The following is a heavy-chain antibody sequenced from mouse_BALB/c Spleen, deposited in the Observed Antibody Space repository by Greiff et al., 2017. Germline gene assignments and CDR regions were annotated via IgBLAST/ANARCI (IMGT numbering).Heavy chain of an antibody. CDR1: GFTFSSFG. J-gene: IGHJ3*01. CDR2: ISSGSSTI. V-gene: IGHV5-17*02. Sequence: EVQGVESGGGLVQPGGSRKLSCAASGFTFSSFGMHWVRQAPEKGLEWVAYISSGSSTIYYADTVKGRFTISRDNPKNTLFLQMTSLRSEDTAMYYCARHRDEGFAYWGQGTLVTVSA. CDR3: ARHRDEGFAY.